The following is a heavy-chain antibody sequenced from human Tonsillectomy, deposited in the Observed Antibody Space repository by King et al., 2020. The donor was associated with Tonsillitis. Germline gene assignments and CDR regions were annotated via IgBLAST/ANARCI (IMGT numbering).Heavy chain of an antibody. J-gene: IGHJ5*02. D-gene: IGHD3-22*01. V-gene: IGHV3-74*01. CDR1: GFTFSSYW. CDR3: ARPIYASSGYYYAFDP. CDR2: INSDGSST. Sequence: DVQLVESGGGLVQPGGSLRLSCAASGFTFSSYWMHWVRQAPGKGLVWVSRINSDGSSTSYAYSVKGRFTISRDNAKNTLYLQMNSLRAEDTAVYYCARPIYASSGYYYAFDPWGQGTLVTVSS.